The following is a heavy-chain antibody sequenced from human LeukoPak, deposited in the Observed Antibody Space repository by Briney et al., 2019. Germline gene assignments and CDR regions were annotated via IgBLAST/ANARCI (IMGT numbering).Heavy chain of an antibody. V-gene: IGHV3-73*01. CDR2: IRTKRNNYAS. J-gene: IGHJ4*02. Sequence: GGSLRLSCAASGFIFSDSAMHWVRQASGKGLEWVGRIRTKRNNYASAYAASVRGTFASPRDDSRLKAFLQMISPKTEAMYVFYCTGRDVYVDSGGQGIVVTVSS. CDR1: GFIFSDSA. CDR3: TGRDVYVDS.